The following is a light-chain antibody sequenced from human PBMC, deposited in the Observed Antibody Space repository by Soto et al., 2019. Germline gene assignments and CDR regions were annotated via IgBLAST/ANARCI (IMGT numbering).Light chain of an antibody. CDR1: SSDIGAFNY. V-gene: IGLV2-14*01. CDR2: GVT. Sequence: QAASVSGSPGQSITISCTGSSSDIGAFNYVAWYQQHPGKAPKLIIHGVTNRPSGVSSRFSGSKSDYTASLTISGLQAEDEADYYCSSYTTAFFYVFGTGTKVTVL. J-gene: IGLJ1*01. CDR3: SSYTTAFFYV.